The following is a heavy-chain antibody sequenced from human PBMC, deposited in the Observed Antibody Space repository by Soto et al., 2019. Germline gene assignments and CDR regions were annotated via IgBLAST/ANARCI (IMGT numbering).Heavy chain of an antibody. Sequence: GESLKISCKASGYSFTSYGISWVRQAPGQGLDWMGWITTYNGNTKYAQDLQGRVTMTTDTSTSTAYMELRSLRSDDTAVYYCARFSGGVYNTYYFYYGMDVWGQGTTVTVSS. D-gene: IGHD2-15*01. CDR2: ITTYNGNT. V-gene: IGHV1-18*04. CDR3: ARFSGGVYNTYYFYYGMDV. J-gene: IGHJ6*02. CDR1: GYSFTSYG.